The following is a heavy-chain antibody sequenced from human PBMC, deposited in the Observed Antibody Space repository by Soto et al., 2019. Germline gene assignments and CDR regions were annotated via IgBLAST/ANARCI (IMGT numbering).Heavy chain of an antibody. J-gene: IGHJ6*03. CDR1: GGSISSYY. Sequence: ETLSLTCTVSGGSISSYYWSWIRQPPGKGLEWIGYIYYSGSTNYNPSLKSRVTISVDTSKNQFSLKLSSVTAADTAVYYCARHGPAAIYYYYYMDVWGKGTTVTVSS. CDR2: IYYSGST. D-gene: IGHD2-2*01. V-gene: IGHV4-59*08. CDR3: ARHGPAAIYYYYYMDV.